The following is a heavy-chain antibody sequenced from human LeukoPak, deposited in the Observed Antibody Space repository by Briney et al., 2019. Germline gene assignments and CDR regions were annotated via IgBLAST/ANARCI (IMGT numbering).Heavy chain of an antibody. CDR2: IWYDGTNK. V-gene: IGHV3-30*02. D-gene: IGHD6-6*01. CDR1: GFTFSSYG. Sequence: QPGGSLRLSCAASGFTFSSYGMHWVRQAPGKGLEWVAIIWYDGTNKHYTDSVKGRFTISRHNSKNTLYLQMNSLRAEDTAVYYCARARIKDSSSQLDYWGQGTLVTVSS. CDR3: ARARIKDSSSQLDY. J-gene: IGHJ4*02.